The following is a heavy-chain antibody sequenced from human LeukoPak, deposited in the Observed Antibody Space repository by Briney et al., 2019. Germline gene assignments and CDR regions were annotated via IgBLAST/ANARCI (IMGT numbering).Heavy chain of an antibody. CDR3: SSRITMIVVGGRGAFDI. D-gene: IGHD3-22*01. J-gene: IGHJ3*02. CDR2: IKHSGHT. V-gene: IGHV4-38-2*01. Sequence: PSETLSLTCAVSGYSISSGYYWGWIRPPPGKGLEWIGIIKHSGHTYYKPSLKSRVTISIDTSKNQFSLKLSSVTAADTAVYYCSSRITMIVVGGRGAFDICGQGTMVTVSS. CDR1: GYSISSGYY.